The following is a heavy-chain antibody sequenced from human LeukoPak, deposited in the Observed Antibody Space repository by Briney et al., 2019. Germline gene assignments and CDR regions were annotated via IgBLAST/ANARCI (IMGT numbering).Heavy chain of an antibody. Sequence: RGSLRLSSATPGFAFSSYTMTSVRQAPRRSLEWGSYLGSGGTRQYTRSVKGRFTISRDNSKNTLHLQMNSMNAEDTAVYYCAKRRGHPREAYYVDCWGQGTLVTVSS. CDR3: AKRRGHPREAYYVDC. CDR2: LGSGGTR. J-gene: IGHJ4*02. D-gene: IGHD1-26*01. CDR1: GFAFSSYT. V-gene: IGHV3-23*01.